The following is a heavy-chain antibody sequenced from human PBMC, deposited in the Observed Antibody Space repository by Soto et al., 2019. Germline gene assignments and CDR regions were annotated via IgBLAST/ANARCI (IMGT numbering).Heavy chain of an antibody. CDR1: GGSISSYY. J-gene: IGHJ5*02. CDR3: ARVLGYCSGGTCYSGRFDP. D-gene: IGHD2-15*01. V-gene: IGHV4-59*01. Sequence: QVQVQESGPGLVKPSETLSLTCTVSGGSISSYYWTWIRQPPGKGLEWIGYIYYSGSTNYNPSLKSRVTTSVDTSKNHFSLKLSSVTAADTAVYYCARVLGYCSGGTCYSGRFDPWGQGTLFTVTS. CDR2: IYYSGST.